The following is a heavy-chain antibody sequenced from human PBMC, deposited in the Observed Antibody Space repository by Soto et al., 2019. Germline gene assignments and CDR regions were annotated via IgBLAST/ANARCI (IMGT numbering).Heavy chain of an antibody. CDR1: GFTFSSYA. J-gene: IGHJ3*02. CDR3: AKRSYGSGSRTDAFDI. V-gene: IGHV3-23*01. CDR2: ISGSGGST. Sequence: GGSLRLSCAASGFTFSSYAMSWVRQAPGKGLEWVSAISGSGGSTYYADSVKARFTISRDNSKNTLYLQMNSLRAEDTAVYYCAKRSYGSGSRTDAFDIWGQGAMVTVSS. D-gene: IGHD3-10*01.